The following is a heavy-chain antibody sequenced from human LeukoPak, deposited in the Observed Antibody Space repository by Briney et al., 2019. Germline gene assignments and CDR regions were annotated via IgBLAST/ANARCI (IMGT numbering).Heavy chain of an antibody. J-gene: IGHJ5*02. CDR3: ARDRRGYTWFDP. CDR2: IYYSGST. Sequence: SSETLSLTCTVSGGSISSSSYYWGWIRQPPGKGLEWIGSIYYSGSTYYNPSLKSRVTISVDTSKNQFSLKLSSVTAADTAVYYCARDRRGYTWFDPWGQGTLVTVSS. D-gene: IGHD3-3*01. CDR1: GGSISSSSYY. V-gene: IGHV4-39*07.